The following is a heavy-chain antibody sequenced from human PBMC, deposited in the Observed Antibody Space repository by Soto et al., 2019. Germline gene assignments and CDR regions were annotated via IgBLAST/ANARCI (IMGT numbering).Heavy chain of an antibody. CDR2: ISGSGGST. CDR3: EKDWSYSRSSSLFGRGELTPSIYFDY. CDR1: GFTFSSYA. J-gene: IGHJ4*02. Sequence: GGSLRLSCAASGFTFSSYAMSWVRQAPGKGLEWVSAISGSGGSTYYADSVKGRFTISRDNSKNTLYLQMNSLRAEDTAVYYCEKDWSYSRSSSLFGRGELTPSIYFDYWGQGTLVTVYS. D-gene: IGHD6-6*01. V-gene: IGHV3-23*01.